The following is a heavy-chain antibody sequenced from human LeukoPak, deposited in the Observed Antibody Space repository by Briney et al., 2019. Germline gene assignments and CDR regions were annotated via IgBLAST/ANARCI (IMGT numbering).Heavy chain of an antibody. CDR2: IYSDSST. CDR3: ARWSTARNYYYDTSGYYSREAFDI. Sequence: PGGSLRLSCAASGFTVSSNFMAWVRQAPGKGLEWVSLIYSDSSTYHADSVKGRFTISRDNSKNTLYLQMSSLRAEDTAVYYCARWSTARNYYYDTSGYYSREAFDIWGQGTMVTVSS. D-gene: IGHD3-22*01. V-gene: IGHV3-53*01. J-gene: IGHJ3*02. CDR1: GFTVSSNF.